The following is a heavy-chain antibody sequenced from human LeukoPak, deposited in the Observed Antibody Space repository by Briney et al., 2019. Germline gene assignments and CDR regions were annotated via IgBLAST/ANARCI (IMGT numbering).Heavy chain of an antibody. Sequence: ASVKVSCKASGYTFTGYYMHWVRQAPGQGLEWMGRINPDSGGTNFAQKFQGRVTMTRDTSITTAYMELSRLRSDDTAVYYCARTLDYGGYIPGGYWGQGTLVTVSS. CDR1: GYTFTGYY. D-gene: IGHD4-23*01. CDR3: ARTLDYGGYIPGGY. J-gene: IGHJ4*02. V-gene: IGHV1-2*06. CDR2: INPDSGGT.